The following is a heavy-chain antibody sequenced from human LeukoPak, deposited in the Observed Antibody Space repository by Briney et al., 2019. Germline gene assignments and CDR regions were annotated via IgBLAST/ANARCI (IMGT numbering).Heavy chain of an antibody. J-gene: IGHJ1*01. CDR2: ISAHNGNT. V-gene: IGHV1-18*01. CDR1: GYTFISYG. D-gene: IGHD2-15*01. CDR3: ARKPDATAEYFQH. Sequence: ASVKVSCKASGYTFISYGISWLRQAPGQGLAWMGWISAHNGNTNYPQKLQGRVTMTTDTSTRTAYMELRSLRSDDTAVYYCARKPDATAEYFQHWGQGSQVTVSS.